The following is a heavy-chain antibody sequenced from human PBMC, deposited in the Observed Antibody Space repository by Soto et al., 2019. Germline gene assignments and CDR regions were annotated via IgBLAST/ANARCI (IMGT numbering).Heavy chain of an antibody. Sequence: ASVEVSCKDSCLGFPTYGITWVRQAPGQGLEWMGWITSSNGNTHYAQNLQGRVTMTTDTSTSTAYMELWRLSSDDTAVYYCARGNSYGSYWYFDLWGRGNLVTVSS. CDR1: CLGFPTYG. V-gene: IGHV1-18*04. D-gene: IGHD5-18*01. CDR3: ARGNSYGSYWYFDL. CDR2: ITSSNGNT. J-gene: IGHJ2*01.